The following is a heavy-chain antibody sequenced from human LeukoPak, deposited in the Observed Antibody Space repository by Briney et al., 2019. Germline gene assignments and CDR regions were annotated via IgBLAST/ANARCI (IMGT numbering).Heavy chain of an antibody. D-gene: IGHD6-19*01. J-gene: IGHJ4*02. CDR2: ISGSGGST. CDR1: GFTFSSYA. Sequence: GGSLRLXCAASGFTFSSYAMSWVRQAPGKGLEWVSAISGSGGSTYYADSVKGRFTISRDNSKNTLYLQMNSLRAEDTAVYYCAKSIAVAGTIYYFDYWGQGTLVTVSS. CDR3: AKSIAVAGTIYYFDY. V-gene: IGHV3-23*01.